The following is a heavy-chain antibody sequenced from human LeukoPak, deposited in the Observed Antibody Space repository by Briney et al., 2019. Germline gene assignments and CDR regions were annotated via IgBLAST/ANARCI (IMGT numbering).Heavy chain of an antibody. D-gene: IGHD3-3*01. Sequence: GESLKISCEGSGCSFTSYWICWVRQMPGKGLEWMGIIYPGDSDTRYSPSFQGQVTISADMSISTAYLQWSSLKASDTAMYYCASPAGDFWSGEQGYWGQGTLVTVSS. CDR3: ASPAGDFWSGEQGY. J-gene: IGHJ4*02. V-gene: IGHV5-51*01. CDR2: IYPGDSDT. CDR1: GCSFTSYW.